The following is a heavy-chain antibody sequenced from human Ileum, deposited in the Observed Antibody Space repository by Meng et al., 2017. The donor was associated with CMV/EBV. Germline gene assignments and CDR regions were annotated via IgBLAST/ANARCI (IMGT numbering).Heavy chain of an antibody. CDR2: TYYRSKWYN. CDR3: ARDYYGSGTYSYLFDY. D-gene: IGHD3-10*01. Sequence: SDTLSLTCAISGDSVSSNTVAWNWIRQSPSRGLEYLGRTYYRSKWYNDYAVSVKGRIVINPDTPKNQFSLQLNSVTPEDTAVYYCARDYYGSGTYSYLFDYWGQGTLVTVSS. CDR1: GDSVSSNTVA. V-gene: IGHV6-1*01. J-gene: IGHJ4*02.